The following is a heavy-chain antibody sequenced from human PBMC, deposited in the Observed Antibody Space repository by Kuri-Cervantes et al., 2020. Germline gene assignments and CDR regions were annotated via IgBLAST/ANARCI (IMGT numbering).Heavy chain of an antibody. CDR1: GFTFSSYS. Sequence: GGSLRLSCAASGFTFSSYSMSWVRQAPGKGLEWVSSISSSSSYIYYADSVKGRFTISRGNAKNSLYLQMNSLRAEDTALYYCARYADYDTGHEDYWGQGTLVTVSS. V-gene: IGHV3-21*04. CDR2: ISSSSSYI. J-gene: IGHJ4*02. D-gene: IGHD4-17*01. CDR3: ARYADYDTGHEDY.